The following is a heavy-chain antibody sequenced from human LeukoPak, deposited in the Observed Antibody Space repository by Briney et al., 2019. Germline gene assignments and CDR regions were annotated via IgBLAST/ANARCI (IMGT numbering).Heavy chain of an antibody. Sequence: ASVKVSCKVSGYTLTELSMHWVRQAPGKGLEWMGGFDPEDGETIYAQKFQGRVTMTEDTSTDTAYMELSSLRSEDTAVYYCATVGYSGYDWVYWGQGTLITVSS. V-gene: IGHV1-24*01. CDR3: ATVGYSGYDWVY. D-gene: IGHD5-12*01. CDR1: GYTLTELS. CDR2: FDPEDGET. J-gene: IGHJ4*02.